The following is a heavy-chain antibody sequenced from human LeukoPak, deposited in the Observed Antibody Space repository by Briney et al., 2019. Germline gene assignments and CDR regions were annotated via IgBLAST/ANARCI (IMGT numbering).Heavy chain of an antibody. V-gene: IGHV3-33*01. CDR1: GFTFSSHG. D-gene: IGHD2-15*01. CDR2: IWYDGSKR. CDR3: ARDPASSFDY. J-gene: IGHJ4*02. Sequence: GRSLRLSCAASGFTFSSHGMHWVRQAPGKGLEWVAVIWYDGSKRYYADSVKGRFTISRDDSKNTLYLQMNSLRDEDTAVYYCARDPASSFDYWGQGTLVSVSS.